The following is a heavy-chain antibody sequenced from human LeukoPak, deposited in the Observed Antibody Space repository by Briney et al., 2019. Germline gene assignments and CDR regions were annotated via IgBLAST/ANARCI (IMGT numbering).Heavy chain of an antibody. CDR1: GYTFTSYG. CDR2: ISAYNGNT. Sequence: ASVKVSCKASGYTFTSYGISWVRQAPGQGLEWMGWISAYNGNTNYAQKLQGRVTMTTDTSTSTAYMELRSVRSDDTAVYYCARDLSIAVAGRFDYWGQGTLVTVSS. D-gene: IGHD6-19*01. CDR3: ARDLSIAVAGRFDY. V-gene: IGHV1-18*01. J-gene: IGHJ4*02.